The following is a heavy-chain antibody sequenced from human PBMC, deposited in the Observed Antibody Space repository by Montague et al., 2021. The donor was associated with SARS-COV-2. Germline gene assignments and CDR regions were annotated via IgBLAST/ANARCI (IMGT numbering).Heavy chain of an antibody. J-gene: IGHJ6*02. D-gene: IGHD3/OR15-3a*01. CDR1: DGSISSPNW. CDR2: IYYAGNT. CDR3: ARGGTGRSGMDD. Sequence: SETLSLTCAVSDGSISSPNWWNWVRQPPGKGLEWIGEIYYAGNTNYKPSLKSRVTIFIDKSKNHFSLRLSSVTAADTAVYYCARGGTGRSGMDDWGQGATVAVSS. V-gene: IGHV4-4*02.